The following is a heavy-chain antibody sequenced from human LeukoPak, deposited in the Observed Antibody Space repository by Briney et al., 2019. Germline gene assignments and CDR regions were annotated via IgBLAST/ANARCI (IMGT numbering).Heavy chain of an antibody. CDR3: ASKRDYSNYVWYFDL. CDR1: GFTSSSYW. J-gene: IGHJ2*01. Sequence: PGGSLRLSCAASGFTSSSYWMSWVRQAPGKGLEWVANIKQDGSEKYYVDSVKGRFTISRDNAKNSLYLQMNSLRAEDTAVYYCASKRDYSNYVWYFDLWGRGTLVTVSS. D-gene: IGHD4-11*01. V-gene: IGHV3-7*01. CDR2: IKQDGSEK.